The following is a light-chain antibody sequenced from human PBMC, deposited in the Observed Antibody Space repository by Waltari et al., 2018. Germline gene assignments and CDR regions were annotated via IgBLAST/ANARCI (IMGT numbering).Light chain of an antibody. CDR1: HSVGTY. V-gene: IGKV3-20*01. Sequence: EIVLTQSPRTLSFSPGERATLSCRASHSVGTYLAWYQQTPGQAPRLLIYGASNRAAGIPDRFSGSGSGTDFSLTISRLEPEDFAVYYCQKYERLPATFGQGTKVEIK. CDR2: GAS. J-gene: IGKJ1*01. CDR3: QKYERLPAT.